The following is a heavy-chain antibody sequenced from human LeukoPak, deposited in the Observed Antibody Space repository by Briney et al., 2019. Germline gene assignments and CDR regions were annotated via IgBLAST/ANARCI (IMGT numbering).Heavy chain of an antibody. J-gene: IGHJ4*02. CDR3: ASPLGGFDN. CDR2: IYYTGST. CDR1: GGSISSYY. Sequence: SETLSLTCTVSGGSISSYYRSWIRQPPGKGLEWIGSIYYTGSTHYNSSLKSRVTMSVDTSKNQFSLKLSSVTAADTAVYYCASPLGGFDNWGQGTLVTVSS. D-gene: IGHD3-16*01. V-gene: IGHV4-59*04.